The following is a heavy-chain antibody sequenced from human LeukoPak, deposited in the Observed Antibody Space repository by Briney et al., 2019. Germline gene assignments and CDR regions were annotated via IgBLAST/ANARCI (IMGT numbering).Heavy chain of an antibody. CDR1: GGSISGSSYY. CDR3: ARENSPDPDYDFWSGPHYYYYGMDV. CDR2: IYYSGST. V-gene: IGHV4-39*02. D-gene: IGHD3-3*01. J-gene: IGHJ6*02. Sequence: SETLSLTCTVSGGSISGSSYYWGWIRQPPGKGLEWIGSIYYSGSTYYNPSLKSRVTISVDTSKNQFSLKLSSVTAADTAVYYCARENSPDPDYDFWSGPHYYYYGMDVWGQGTTVTVSS.